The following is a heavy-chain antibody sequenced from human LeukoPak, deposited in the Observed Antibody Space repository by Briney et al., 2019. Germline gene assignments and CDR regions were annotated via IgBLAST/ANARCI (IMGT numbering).Heavy chain of an antibody. V-gene: IGHV3-48*04. Sequence: GGSLRLSCAASGFTFSSYSMNWVRQAPGKGLEWVSYISAISSSSTYYADSVKGRFTISRDNAKNSLYLQMNSLRAEDTAVYYCARGAYGDYRAFDYWGQGTLVTVSS. CDR2: ISAISSSST. CDR1: GFTFSSYS. D-gene: IGHD4-17*01. J-gene: IGHJ4*02. CDR3: ARGAYGDYRAFDY.